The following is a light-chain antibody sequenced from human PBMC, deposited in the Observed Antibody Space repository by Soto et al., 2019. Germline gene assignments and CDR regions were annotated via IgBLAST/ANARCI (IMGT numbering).Light chain of an antibody. V-gene: IGLV2-14*03. CDR3: SSYTSSSTPLYV. CDR2: DVS. J-gene: IGLJ1*01. Sequence: QSVLTQPASVSGSPGQSIAISCTGTSSDVGAYDYVPWYQQHPGKAPKLMIYDVSNRPSGVSNRFSGSKSGNTASLTISGLQAEDEADYYCSSYTSSSTPLYVFGTGTKVTVL. CDR1: SSDVGAYDY.